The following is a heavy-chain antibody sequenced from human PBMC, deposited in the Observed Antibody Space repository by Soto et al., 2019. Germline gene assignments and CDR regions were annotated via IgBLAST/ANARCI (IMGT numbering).Heavy chain of an antibody. CDR3: AREVEYTSAFGISSSFDY. J-gene: IGHJ4*02. CDR1: GFTLSSYD. Sequence: PGGSLRLSCAASGFTLSSYDIHWVRQAPGKGLEWVTVISKGGSNLYFADSVKGRFTISRDNSKNTLYLQMNSLRSEDTAVYYCAREVEYTSAFGISSSFDYWGQGTLVTVSS. D-gene: IGHD3-10*01. V-gene: IGHV3-30-3*01. CDR2: ISKGGSNL.